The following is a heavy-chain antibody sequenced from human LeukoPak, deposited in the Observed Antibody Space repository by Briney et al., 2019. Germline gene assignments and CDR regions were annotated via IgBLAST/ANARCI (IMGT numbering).Heavy chain of an antibody. CDR2: ISYDGSNK. Sequence: GGSLRLSCAASGFTFSSYGMHWVRQAPGKGLEWVAVISYDGSNKYYADSVKGRFTISRDNSKNTLYLQMNSPRAEDTAVYYCAKDRVYCSSTSCYGGNKAFDYWGQGTLVTVSS. CDR3: AKDRVYCSSTSCYGGNKAFDY. J-gene: IGHJ4*02. D-gene: IGHD2-2*01. CDR1: GFTFSSYG. V-gene: IGHV3-30*18.